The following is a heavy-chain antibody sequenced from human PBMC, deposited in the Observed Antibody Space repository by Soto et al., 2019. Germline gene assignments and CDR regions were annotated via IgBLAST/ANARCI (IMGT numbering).Heavy chain of an antibody. Sequence: SETLSLTCAVYGGSFSGFYWSWIRQPPGKGLEWIGEINHSGSTNYNPSLKSRLTISVDTSKNQFSLNLSSVTAADTAVYYCARSQQLEKSYYFDYWGQGTRVT. V-gene: IGHV4-34*01. D-gene: IGHD6-13*01. J-gene: IGHJ4*02. CDR3: ARSQQLEKSYYFDY. CDR1: GGSFSGFY. CDR2: INHSGST.